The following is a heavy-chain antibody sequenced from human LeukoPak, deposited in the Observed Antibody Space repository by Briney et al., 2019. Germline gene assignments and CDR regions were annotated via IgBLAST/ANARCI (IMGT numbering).Heavy chain of an antibody. J-gene: IGHJ3*02. Sequence: GGSLRLSCAASGFTFSSYAMSWVRQAPGKGLEWVSAISGSGGSTYYADSVKGRFTISRDNSKNTLYLQMNSLRAEDTAVYYCAKAELWELLLFEGADAFDIWGQGTMVTVSS. CDR2: ISGSGGST. V-gene: IGHV3-23*01. CDR3: AKAELWELLLFEGADAFDI. CDR1: GFTFSSYA. D-gene: IGHD1-26*01.